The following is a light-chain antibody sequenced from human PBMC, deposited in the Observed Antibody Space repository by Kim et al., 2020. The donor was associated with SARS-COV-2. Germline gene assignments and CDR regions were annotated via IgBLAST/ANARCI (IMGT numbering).Light chain of an antibody. Sequence: QSALTQPASVSGSPGQSITISCIGTSSDVGGYNYVSWYQQHPGKAPKVVISDVTNRPSGVSYRFSGSKSGNTASLTISGLQPEDEANYYCSSYTTTSTHVFGGGTQLTVL. CDR2: DVT. CDR1: SSDVGGYNY. J-gene: IGLJ3*02. CDR3: SSYTTTSTHV. V-gene: IGLV2-14*03.